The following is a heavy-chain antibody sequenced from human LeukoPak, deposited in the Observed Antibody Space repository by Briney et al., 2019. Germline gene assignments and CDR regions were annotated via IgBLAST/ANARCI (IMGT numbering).Heavy chain of an antibody. D-gene: IGHD3-9*01. V-gene: IGHV3-23*01. CDR3: AKDSTISNTKTDHDAFDI. CDR2: ISGSGGST. J-gene: IGHJ3*02. Sequence: GSLRLFCAASGFTFSSYAMSWVRPAPGKGVEWVSAISGSGGSTYYADSVKGRFTISRDNSKNTLYLQMNSLRAEDTAVYYCAKDSTISNTKTDHDAFDIWGQGTMVTVSS. CDR1: GFTFSSYA.